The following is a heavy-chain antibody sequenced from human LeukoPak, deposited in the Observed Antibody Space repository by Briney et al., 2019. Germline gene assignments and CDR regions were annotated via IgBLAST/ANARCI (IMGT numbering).Heavy chain of an antibody. V-gene: IGHV3-33*01. CDR2: IWYDGSNK. D-gene: IGHD2-15*01. CDR1: GFTFSSYG. Sequence: PGGSLRLSCAVSGFTFSSYGMHWVRQAPGKGLEWVAVIWYDGSNKYYADSVKGRFTISRDNSKNTLYLQMNSLRAEDTAVYYCARDQYCSGGSCYYHFDYWGQGTLVTVSS. CDR3: ARDQYCSGGSCYYHFDY. J-gene: IGHJ4*02.